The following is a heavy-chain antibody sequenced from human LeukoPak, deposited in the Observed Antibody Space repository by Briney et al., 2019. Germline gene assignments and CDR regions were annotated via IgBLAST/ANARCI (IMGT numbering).Heavy chain of an antibody. J-gene: IGHJ4*02. CDR2: ISAYNGNT. Sequence: ASVKVSCKASGYTFTSYGISWVRQASGQGLEWMGWISAYNGNTNYAQKLQGRVTMTTDTSTSTAYMELRSLRSDDTAVYYCAREGVWFGELSDYFDYWGQGTLVTVSS. V-gene: IGHV1-18*01. D-gene: IGHD3-10*01. CDR3: AREGVWFGELSDYFDY. CDR1: GYTFTSYG.